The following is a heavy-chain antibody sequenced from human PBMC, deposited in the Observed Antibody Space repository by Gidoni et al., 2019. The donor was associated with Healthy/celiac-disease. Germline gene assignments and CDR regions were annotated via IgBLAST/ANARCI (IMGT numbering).Heavy chain of an antibody. V-gene: IGHV3-23*01. J-gene: IGHJ4*02. Sequence: EVQLLESGGGLVQPGGSLSLSCAASGCTFSSHAMSGVRQAPGKGLEWVSAISGSGGSTYYADSVKGRFTISRDNSKNTLYLQMNSLRAEDTAVYYCAKDKRSGTVLRFLEWLLPLSYWGQGTLVTVSS. CDR3: AKDKRSGTVLRFLEWLLPLSY. CDR2: ISGSGGST. CDR1: GCTFSSHA. D-gene: IGHD3-3*01.